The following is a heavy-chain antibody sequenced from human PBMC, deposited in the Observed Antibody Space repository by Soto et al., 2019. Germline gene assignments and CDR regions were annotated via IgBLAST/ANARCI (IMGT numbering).Heavy chain of an antibody. Sequence: QVPLVESGGGVVQPGRSLRLSCAASGFTFNRYTMHWVRQAPGKGLEWVALFSSDGNNAFYADSVKGRFTISRDNSKNTLYLQMNSLRGEETAVYYCARATVTTGYYYAMDVWGQGTTVTVSS. V-gene: IGHV3-30-3*01. CDR1: GFTFNRYT. D-gene: IGHD4-17*01. CDR3: ARATVTTGYYYAMDV. J-gene: IGHJ6*02. CDR2: FSSDGNNA.